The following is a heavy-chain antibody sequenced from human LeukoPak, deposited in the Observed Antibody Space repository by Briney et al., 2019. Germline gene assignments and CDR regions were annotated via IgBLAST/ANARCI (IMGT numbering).Heavy chain of an antibody. V-gene: IGHV4-4*07. CDR2: VSSAGST. CDR3: ARGVGYTNNWYSLDY. Sequence: PSETLSLTCSVPGGSIRSSYWNWIRQPAGKGLEWVGRVSSAGSTNYNPSLKSRLTVSVDTSKNQFSLNPTSVTAADTAVYYCARGVGYTNNWYSLDYWGQGTLVTVSS. CDR1: GGSIRSSY. D-gene: IGHD2-8*01. J-gene: IGHJ4*02.